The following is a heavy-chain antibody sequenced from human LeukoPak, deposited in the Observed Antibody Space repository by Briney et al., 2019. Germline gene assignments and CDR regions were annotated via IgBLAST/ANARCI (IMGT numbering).Heavy chain of an antibody. Sequence: GASVKVSCKASGYTCTGYYMHWVRQAPGQGLEWMGWINPNSGGTNYAQKFQGWVTMTRDTSISTAYMELSRLRSDDTAVYYCARSHYYDSSGYYPGDAFDIWGQGTMVTVSS. D-gene: IGHD3-22*01. J-gene: IGHJ3*02. V-gene: IGHV1-2*04. CDR2: INPNSGGT. CDR3: ARSHYYDSSGYYPGDAFDI. CDR1: GYTCTGYY.